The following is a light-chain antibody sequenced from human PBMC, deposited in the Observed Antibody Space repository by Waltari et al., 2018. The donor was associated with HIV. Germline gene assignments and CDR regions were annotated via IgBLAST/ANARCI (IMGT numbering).Light chain of an antibody. J-gene: IGKJ1*01. CDR1: QDISHY. Sequence: DIQMTQSASYLSGYVGDRVTITCRASQDISHYVAWYQQKPGKIPQLLIYAASTLQSGVPSRFSGGGSGTEFNFTIRSLQPEDVGTYYCQRYNSAPRTFGQGSTV. CDR3: QRYNSAPRT. CDR2: AAS. V-gene: IGKV1-27*01.